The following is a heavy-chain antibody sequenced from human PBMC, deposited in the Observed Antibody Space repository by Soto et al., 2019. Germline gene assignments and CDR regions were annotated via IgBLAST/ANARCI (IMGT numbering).Heavy chain of an antibody. D-gene: IGHD6-19*01. CDR3: ARVVVAGENNWFDP. V-gene: IGHV1-18*01. Sequence: ASVKVSCKASGYTFTSYGISWVRQAPGQGLEWMGWISASNGNTNYAQKLQGRVTMTTDPSTGTVYMEMRSLRSDDTALYYCARVVVAGENNWFDPWGQGTLVTVSS. J-gene: IGHJ5*02. CDR1: GYTFTSYG. CDR2: ISASNGNT.